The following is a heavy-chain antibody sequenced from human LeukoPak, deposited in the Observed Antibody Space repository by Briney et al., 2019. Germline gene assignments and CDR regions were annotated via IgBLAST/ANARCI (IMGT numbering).Heavy chain of an antibody. J-gene: IGHJ3*02. V-gene: IGHV3-7*05. CDR1: GFTFSSYW. CDR3: ARDPTVTNFHDAFDI. Sequence: PGGSLRLSCAASGFTFSSYWMSWVRQAPGKGLEWAATIKQDGSQKEYVDSVKGRFTISRDNAKNSLYLQMNSLRAEDTAVYYCARDPTVTNFHDAFDIWGQGTMVTVSS. D-gene: IGHD4-17*01. CDR2: IKQDGSQK.